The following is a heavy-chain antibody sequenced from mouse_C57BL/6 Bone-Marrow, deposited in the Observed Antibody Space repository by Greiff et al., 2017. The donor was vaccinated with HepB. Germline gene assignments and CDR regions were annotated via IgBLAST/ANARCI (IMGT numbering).Heavy chain of an antibody. CDR3: ERQEWDYYGSSSFYAMDY. Sequence: EVKLVESGGGLVQPGGSLKLSCAASGFTFSDYYMYWVRQTPEKRLEWVAYISNGGGSTYYPDTVKGRFTISRDNAKNTLYLQMSRLKSEDTAMYYCERQEWDYYGSSSFYAMDYWGQGTSVTVSS. CDR1: GFTFSDYY. CDR2: ISNGGGST. V-gene: IGHV5-12*01. J-gene: IGHJ4*01. D-gene: IGHD1-1*01.